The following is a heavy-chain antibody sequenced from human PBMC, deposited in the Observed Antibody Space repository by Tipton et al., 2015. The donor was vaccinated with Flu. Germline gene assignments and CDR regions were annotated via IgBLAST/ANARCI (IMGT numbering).Heavy chain of an antibody. V-gene: IGHV3-30*04. Sequence: SLRLSCTASGFTFSSHAMNWVRQVPGKGLEWVAVISYDGNDKHHADSVKGRFSISRDNAENTLYLQMNSLRPEDSAVYYCARDRANPRSCSGGGCYYHYYGLDFWGQGTTVTVSS. CDR1: GFTFSSHA. J-gene: IGHJ6*02. D-gene: IGHD2-15*01. CDR2: ISYDGNDK. CDR3: ARDRANPRSCSGGGCYYHYYGLDF.